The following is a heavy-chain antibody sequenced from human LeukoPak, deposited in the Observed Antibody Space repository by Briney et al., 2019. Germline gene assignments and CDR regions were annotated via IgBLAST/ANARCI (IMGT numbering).Heavy chain of an antibody. CDR1: GFTFSSYS. V-gene: IGHV3-21*01. J-gene: IGHJ6*02. CDR3: ARVARCSSTSCYKDYYYGMDV. Sequence: EGSLRLSCAASGFTFSSYSMNWVRQAPGKGLEWVSSISSSSSYIYYADSVKGRFTISRDNAKNSLYLQMNSLRAEDTAVYYCARVARCSSTSCYKDYYYGMDVWGQGTTVTVSS. D-gene: IGHD2-2*02. CDR2: ISSSSSYI.